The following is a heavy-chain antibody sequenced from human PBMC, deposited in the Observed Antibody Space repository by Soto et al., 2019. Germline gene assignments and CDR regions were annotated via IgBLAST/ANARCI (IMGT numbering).Heavy chain of an antibody. D-gene: IGHD3-9*01. CDR3: GKAGGSELRYFDWPEVGV. CDR2: VTYDSSER. CDR1: GFAFFNYG. Sequence: QVQVVESGGGVVQPGTSLRLSCTASGFAFFNYGFAWIRQAPGKGLEWVAVVTYDSSERYYVDSVKGRFTISRDKAKNTVYLQMDSLQHNDSALYYCGKAGGSELRYFDWPEVGVWGQGTLVTVSS. J-gene: IGHJ4*02. V-gene: IGHV3-30*18.